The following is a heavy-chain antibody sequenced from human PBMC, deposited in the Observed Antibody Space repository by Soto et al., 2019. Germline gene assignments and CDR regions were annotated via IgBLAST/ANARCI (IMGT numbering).Heavy chain of an antibody. V-gene: IGHV1-69*12. CDR1: GGTFSSYA. CDR2: IIPIFSTA. CDR3: ARAAAKGYYDSSAYYFDY. D-gene: IGHD3-22*01. J-gene: IGHJ4*02. Sequence: QVQLVQSGAEVKKPGSSVKVSCKASGGTFSSYAIXWXXXXXXXXXXXXXXIIPIFSTANYAQTFQGRVTITADESTSTAYMELSSLRSDDTAXYXXARAAAKGYYDSSAYYFDYWGQGTLVTVSS.